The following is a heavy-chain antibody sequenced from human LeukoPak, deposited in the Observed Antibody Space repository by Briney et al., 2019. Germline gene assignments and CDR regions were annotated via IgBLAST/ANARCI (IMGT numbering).Heavy chain of an antibody. CDR2: IYTTGST. CDR1: DDSINDHY. CDR3: ARGGEWSYDY. J-gene: IGHJ4*02. Sequence: PSETLSLTCTVSDDSINDHYWSWIRQPAAKGLEWIGLIYTTGSTNYNPSLKSRVTMSIDMSKNQFSLNLSSVTAADTAVYYCARGGEWSYDYWVQGTQVSVS. V-gene: IGHV4-4*07. D-gene: IGHD3-3*01.